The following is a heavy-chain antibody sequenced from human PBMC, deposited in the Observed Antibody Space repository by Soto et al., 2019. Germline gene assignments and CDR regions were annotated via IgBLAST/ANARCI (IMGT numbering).Heavy chain of an antibody. D-gene: IGHD2-15*01. Sequence: PGGSLRLSCAASGFTFSSYSMNWVRQAPGKGLEWVSSISSSSSYIYYADSVKGRFTISRDNAKNSLYLQMTSLRAEDTAVYYCARDPLLGGAFDIWGQGTMVT. CDR1: GFTFSSYS. J-gene: IGHJ3*02. V-gene: IGHV3-21*01. CDR2: ISSSSSYI. CDR3: ARDPLLGGAFDI.